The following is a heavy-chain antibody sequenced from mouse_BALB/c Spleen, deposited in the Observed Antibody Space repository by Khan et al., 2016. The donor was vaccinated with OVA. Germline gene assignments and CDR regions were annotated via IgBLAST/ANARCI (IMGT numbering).Heavy chain of an antibody. CDR3: ARAGYGSFAY. CDR2: IYPGNVNT. J-gene: IGHJ3*01. V-gene: IGHV1S56*01. D-gene: IGHD2-10*02. Sequence: QVQLQQPGPELVKPRASVRISCKASGYTFTSYYIHWVKQRPGQGLEWIGWIYPGNVNTEYNERFTGKATLTADKSSNTAYMQLSSLTSEYSAVYFCARAGYGSFAYWGQGTLVTVSA. CDR1: GYTFTSYY.